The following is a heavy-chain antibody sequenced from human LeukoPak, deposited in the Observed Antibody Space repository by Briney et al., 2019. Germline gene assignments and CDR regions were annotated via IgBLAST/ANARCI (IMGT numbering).Heavy chain of an antibody. Sequence: SETLSLTRTVSGGSISSHYWSWIRQPPGKGLEWIGYIYYSGSTNYNPSLKSRVTISVDTSKNQFSLKLSSVTAADTAVYYCARGSYYDSSGYYPRGYFDYWGQGTLVTVSS. V-gene: IGHV4-59*11. CDR1: GGSISSHY. J-gene: IGHJ4*01. CDR3: ARGSYYDSSGYYPRGYFDY. D-gene: IGHD3-22*01. CDR2: IYYSGST.